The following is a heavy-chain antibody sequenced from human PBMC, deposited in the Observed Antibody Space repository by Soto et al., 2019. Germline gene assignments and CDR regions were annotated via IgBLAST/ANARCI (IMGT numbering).Heavy chain of an antibody. J-gene: IGHJ2*01. Sequence: QVQLQESGPGLVKPSETLSLTCTVSGGSISSYYWSWIRQPPGKGLEWIGYIHHSGSTNYNPSLNRRVTIPVDTSKTQFTLKLSSVTAADAAVYYCAKDEGLRRFDLWGRGTLATVSS. V-gene: IGHV4-59*01. CDR3: AKDEGLRRFDL. CDR1: GGSISSYY. CDR2: IHHSGST. D-gene: IGHD3-3*01.